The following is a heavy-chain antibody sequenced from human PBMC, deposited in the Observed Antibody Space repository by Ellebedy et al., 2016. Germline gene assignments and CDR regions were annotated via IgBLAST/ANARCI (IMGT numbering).Heavy chain of an antibody. CDR1: GYTFTSYY. Sequence: ASVKVSXXASGYTFTSYYMHWVRQAPGQGLEWMGIINPSGGSTSYAQKFQGRVTMTRDTSTSTVYMELSSLRSEDTAVYYCARAVGIAVAAIFLGDWFDPWGQGTLVTVSS. V-gene: IGHV1-46*01. CDR2: INPSGGST. D-gene: IGHD6-19*01. J-gene: IGHJ5*02. CDR3: ARAVGIAVAAIFLGDWFDP.